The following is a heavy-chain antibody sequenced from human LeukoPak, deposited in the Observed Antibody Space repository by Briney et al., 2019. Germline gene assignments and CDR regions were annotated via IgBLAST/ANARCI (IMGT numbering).Heavy chain of an antibody. CDR1: GFTFSSYA. CDR2: ISGSGGST. J-gene: IGHJ5*02. CDR3: AKPTNYDYVWGSYPFDP. D-gene: IGHD3-16*01. Sequence: GGSLRLSCAASGFTFSSYAMSWVRQAPGKGLEWVSAISGSGGSTYYADSVKGRFTISRDNSKNTLYLQMNSLRAEDTAVYCCAKPTNYDYVWGSYPFDPWGQGTLVTVSS. V-gene: IGHV3-23*01.